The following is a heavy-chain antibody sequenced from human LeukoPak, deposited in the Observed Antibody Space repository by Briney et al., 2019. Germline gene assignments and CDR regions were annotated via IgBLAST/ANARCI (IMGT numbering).Heavy chain of an antibody. CDR1: GGSFSGYY. CDR3: ARDPVVGATIYYFDY. V-gene: IGHV3-20*04. CDR2: INWNGGST. Sequence: ETLSLTCAVYGGSFSGYYWSWIRQPPGKGLEWVSGINWNGGSTGYADSVKGRFTISRDNAKNSLYLQMNSLRAEDTALYYCARDPVVGATIYYFDYWGQGTLVTVSS. D-gene: IGHD1-26*01. J-gene: IGHJ4*02.